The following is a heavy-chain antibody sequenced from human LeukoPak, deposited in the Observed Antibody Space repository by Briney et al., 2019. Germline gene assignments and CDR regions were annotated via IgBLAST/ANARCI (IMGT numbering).Heavy chain of an antibody. V-gene: IGHV1-2*02. Sequence: GASVKVSCKASGFTFNAYNIHWVRQAPGQGLEWMGWINPKSGGANYAQTFQGRVTMTWDTSISTAYMELSRLRSDDTAVYYCAREYILTAYYGDYWGQGTLVTVSS. CDR2: INPKSGGA. CDR1: GFTFNAYN. D-gene: IGHD3-9*01. CDR3: AREYILTAYYGDY. J-gene: IGHJ4*02.